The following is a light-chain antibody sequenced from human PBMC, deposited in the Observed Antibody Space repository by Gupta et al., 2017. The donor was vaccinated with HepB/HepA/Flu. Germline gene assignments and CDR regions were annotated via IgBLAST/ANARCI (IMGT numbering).Light chain of an antibody. Sequence: QPMPTQRPSASGTPAQRVTTSCSGSSTNIGSNTVNWYQQLPGTAPKLLIYSNNQRPSGVPDRFFGSKSGTTASLALTGPQAEDEADYYCAEWDDRISGYVFGGGTKLTVL. CDR1: STNIGSNT. CDR3: AEWDDRISGYV. J-gene: IGLJ2*01. CDR2: SNN. V-gene: IGLV1-44*01.